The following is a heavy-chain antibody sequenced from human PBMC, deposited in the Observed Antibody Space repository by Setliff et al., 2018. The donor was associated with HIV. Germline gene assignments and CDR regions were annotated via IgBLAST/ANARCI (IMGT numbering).Heavy chain of an antibody. D-gene: IGHD1-26*01. CDR1: GYTFTSYD. Sequence: ASVKVSCKASGYTFTSYDINWVRQATGQGLEWMGWMNPNSGNTGYAQKFQGRVTMTRNTSISTAYMELSSLRSEDTAVYYCASPHSGSYYGEDAFAIWGQGTMVTVSS. CDR3: ASPHSGSYYGEDAFAI. V-gene: IGHV1-8*02. J-gene: IGHJ3*02. CDR2: MNPNSGNT.